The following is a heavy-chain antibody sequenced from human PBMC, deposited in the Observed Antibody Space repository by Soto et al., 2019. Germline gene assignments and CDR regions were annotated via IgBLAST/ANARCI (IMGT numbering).Heavy chain of an antibody. CDR3: ARGRVVVPAAVMFNCREP. V-gene: IGHV4-30-2*01. D-gene: IGHD2-2*01. J-gene: IGHJ5*02. Sequence: TLSLTCAISGATITWGDYSWNWIRQPPGKGLEWIGYIFHGGSTYYNPSLRSRVTIAVDRSRTQFSLKMSSVTAADTAVYYCARGRVVVPAAVMFNCREPWGKGDMVSVSS. CDR2: IFHGGST. CDR1: GATITWGDYS.